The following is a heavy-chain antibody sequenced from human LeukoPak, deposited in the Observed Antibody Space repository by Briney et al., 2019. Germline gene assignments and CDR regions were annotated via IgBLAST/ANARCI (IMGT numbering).Heavy chain of an antibody. CDR1: GGSFSGYY. Sequence: SETLPLTCAVYGGSFSGYYWSWIRQPPGKGLEWIGEINHSGSTNYNPSLKSRVTISVDTSKNQFSLKLSSVTAADTAVYYCARHYRFTGYAFDIWGQGTMVTVSS. J-gene: IGHJ3*02. CDR2: INHSGST. CDR3: ARHYRFTGYAFDI. D-gene: IGHD3-10*01. V-gene: IGHV4-34*01.